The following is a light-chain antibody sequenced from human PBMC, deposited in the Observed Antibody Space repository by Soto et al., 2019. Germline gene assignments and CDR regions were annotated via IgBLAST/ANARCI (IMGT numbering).Light chain of an antibody. CDR3: QQYGSSPRT. CDR1: QSISSSH. CDR2: AAS. Sequence: DIVLTQSPGTLSLSPGERATLSCRASQSISSSHLAWYQQRPGQAPRLLIYAASRRATDIPNRFSGGGSATDFTLTVSGLEPEDFAVYYCQQYGSSPRTFGQGTKLEIK. J-gene: IGKJ2*01. V-gene: IGKV3-20*01.